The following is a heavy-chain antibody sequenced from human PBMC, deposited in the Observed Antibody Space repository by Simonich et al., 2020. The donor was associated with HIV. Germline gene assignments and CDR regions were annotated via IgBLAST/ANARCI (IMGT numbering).Heavy chain of an antibody. D-gene: IGHD6-25*01. CDR1: GYSISSGYY. V-gene: IGHV4-38-2*01. CDR2: IYHSGIT. Sequence: QVQLQASGPGLVKPSETLSLTCAVSGYSISSGYYWGWIRQPPGTGLEWIGIIYHSGITYYIPSLKRLVTMSVDTSKNQFSLKLSSLTAADTAVDYCASPTYPGIASDGSDYWGQGTLVTVSS. J-gene: IGHJ4*02. CDR3: ASPTYPGIASDGSDY.